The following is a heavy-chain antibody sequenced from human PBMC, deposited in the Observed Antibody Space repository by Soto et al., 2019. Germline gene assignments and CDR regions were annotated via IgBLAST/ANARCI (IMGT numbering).Heavy chain of an antibody. V-gene: IGHV1-3*01. Sequence: ASGKVSCKASGYTFTSYAMHWLRQAPGQRLEWMGWINAGNGNTKYSQKFQGRVTITRDTSASTAYMELSSLKASDTAIYFCARLELTGLDNWGQGTPVTVSS. CDR3: ARLELTGLDN. J-gene: IGHJ4*02. CDR1: GYTFTSYA. D-gene: IGHD3-9*01. CDR2: INAGNGNT.